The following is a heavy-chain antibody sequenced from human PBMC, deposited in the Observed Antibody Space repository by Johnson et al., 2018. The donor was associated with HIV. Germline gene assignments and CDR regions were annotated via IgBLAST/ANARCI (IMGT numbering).Heavy chain of an antibody. J-gene: IGHJ3*02. CDR2: ISYDGSNK. CDR1: GFTFSSYA. V-gene: IGHV3-30-3*01. CDR3: ARERPMAPFDI. Sequence: QVQLVESGGGLVQPGGSLRLSCAASGFTFSSYAMHWVRQAPGKGLEWVAVISYDGSNKYYADSVQGRFTISRDNSNNSLYLQMNSLRAEDTAVYYCARERPMAPFDIWGQGTMVTVSS. D-gene: IGHD5-24*01.